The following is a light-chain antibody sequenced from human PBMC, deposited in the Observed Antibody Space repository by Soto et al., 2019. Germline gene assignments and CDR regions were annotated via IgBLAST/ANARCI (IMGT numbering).Light chain of an antibody. V-gene: IGKV2-28*01. CDR2: LGS. CDR3: MQALQTGYT. Sequence: DIVMTQSPISLPVTPGEPASISCRSSQSLLDSNGYNYLDWYLQKPGQSQQLLIYLGSNRATGARDRFSGSGSGTDFTLKISRVEGEDVGVYYCMQALQTGYTFGQGTKLEIK. CDR1: QSLLDSNGYNY. J-gene: IGKJ2*01.